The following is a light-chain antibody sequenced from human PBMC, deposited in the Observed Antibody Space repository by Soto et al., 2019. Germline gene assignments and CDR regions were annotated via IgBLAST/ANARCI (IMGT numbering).Light chain of an antibody. J-gene: IGLJ1*01. V-gene: IGLV2-8*01. CDR3: SSYAGSSNV. Sequence: QSALTQPPSASGSPGQSVAISCTGTSSDVGGYNYVSWYQQHPGKAPKLMIYEVNKRPSGVPDRFSGSKSGNTASLTVSGLQAEDEPDYYCSSYAGSSNVFGTGTTVTVL. CDR2: EVN. CDR1: SSDVGGYNY.